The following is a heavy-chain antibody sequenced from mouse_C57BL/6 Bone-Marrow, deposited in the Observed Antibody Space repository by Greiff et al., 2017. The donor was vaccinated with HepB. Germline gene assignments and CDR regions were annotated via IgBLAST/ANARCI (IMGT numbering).Heavy chain of an antibody. CDR1: GFSLTSYG. D-gene: IGHD1-1*01. J-gene: IGHJ3*01. V-gene: IGHV2-5*01. CDR2: IWRGGST. Sequence: MQGVESGPGLVQPSQSLSITCTVSGFSLTSYGVHWVRQSPGKGLEWLGVIWRGGSTDYNAAFMSRLSITKDNSKSQVFFKMNSLQADDTAIYYCAIHYSAFAYWGQGTLVTVSA. CDR3: AIHYSAFAY.